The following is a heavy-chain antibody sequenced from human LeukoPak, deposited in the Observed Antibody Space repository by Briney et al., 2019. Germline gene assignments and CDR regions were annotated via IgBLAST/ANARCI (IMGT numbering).Heavy chain of an antibody. J-gene: IGHJ3*02. CDR2: VNPSGGST. Sequence: ASVKVSCKASGYPFTTYYIHWVRQAPGQGPEWMGIVNPSGGSTNYAQRFQGRVTMTRDTSTSTVYMELSSLRSDDTAVYYCARYPMPTNAFDIWGQGTMVTVSS. D-gene: IGHD2-2*01. CDR1: GYPFTTYY. V-gene: IGHV1-46*01. CDR3: ARYPMPTNAFDI.